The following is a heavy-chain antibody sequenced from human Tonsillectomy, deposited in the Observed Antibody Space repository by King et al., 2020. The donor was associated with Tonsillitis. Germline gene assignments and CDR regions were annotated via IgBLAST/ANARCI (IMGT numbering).Heavy chain of an antibody. CDR2: IIPILGIT. CDR3: ALHVRGLIRGFDY. J-gene: IGHJ4*02. Sequence: QLVQSGAEVKKPGSSVKVSCKASGGTFSSYAISWVRQAPGQGLEWMGRIIPILGITNYAQKFQGRVTITADKSTSTAYMELSSLISEDTAVYYCALHVRGLIRGFDYWGQGTLVTVSS. CDR1: GGTFSSYA. V-gene: IGHV1-69*04. D-gene: IGHD3-10*01.